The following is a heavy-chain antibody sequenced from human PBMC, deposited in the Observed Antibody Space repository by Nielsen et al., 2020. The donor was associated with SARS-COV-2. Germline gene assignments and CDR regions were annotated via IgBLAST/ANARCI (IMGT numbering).Heavy chain of an antibody. V-gene: IGHV1-3*01. CDR1: GYTFTSYA. Sequence: ASVKVSCKASGYTFTSYAMHWVHQAPGQRLEWMGWINAGNGNTKYSQKFQGRVTITRDTSASTAYMELSSLRSEDTAVYYCARVLLWFGELFGGFDYWGQGTLVTVSS. D-gene: IGHD3-10*01. CDR2: INAGNGNT. CDR3: ARVLLWFGELFGGFDY. J-gene: IGHJ4*02.